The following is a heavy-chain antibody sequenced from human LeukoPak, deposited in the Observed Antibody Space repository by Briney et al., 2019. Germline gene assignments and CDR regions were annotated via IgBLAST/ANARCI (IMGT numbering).Heavy chain of an antibody. CDR2: ISYDGSNK. V-gene: IGHV3-30*18. D-gene: IGHD3-3*01. J-gene: IGHJ4*02. CDR1: GFTFSSYG. Sequence: PGGSLRLSCAASGFTFSSYGMHWVRQAPGKGLEWVAVISYDGSNKYYADSVKGRFTISRDNSTNTLYLQMNSLRAEDTAVYYCAKDGGYDFWSGSIDYWGQGTLVTVSS. CDR3: AKDGGYDFWSGSIDY.